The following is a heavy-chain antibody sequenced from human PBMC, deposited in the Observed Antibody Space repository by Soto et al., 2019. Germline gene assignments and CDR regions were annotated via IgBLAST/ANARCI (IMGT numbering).Heavy chain of an antibody. CDR3: ARDATYYYDSSGYWYFDL. J-gene: IGHJ2*01. Sequence: PSETLSLTCTVSGGSISSGGYYWSWIRQYPGKGLEWIGYIFYSGSTYYNPPLKSRVTISVDTSKNQFSLKLSSVTAADTAVYYCARDATYYYDSSGYWYFDLWGRGTLVTVSS. V-gene: IGHV4-31*03. D-gene: IGHD3-22*01. CDR2: IFYSGST. CDR1: GGSISSGGYY.